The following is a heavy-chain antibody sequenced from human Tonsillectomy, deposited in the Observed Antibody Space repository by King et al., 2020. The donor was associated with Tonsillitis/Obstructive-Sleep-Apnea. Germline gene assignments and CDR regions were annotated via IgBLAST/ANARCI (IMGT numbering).Heavy chain of an antibody. D-gene: IGHD1-26*01. CDR2: IWYDGSNK. CDR3: ARDERSGYSGSYFRHFQH. Sequence: QLQEAGGGVVQPGRSLRLPCAASGFTFSSYGMHWVRQAPGKGLEWVAGIWYDGSNKYYADAVKGRVTISRDNSKNTLYLQMNSLRAEDTAVYYCARDERSGYSGSYFRHFQHWGQGTLVTVSS. J-gene: IGHJ1*01. CDR1: GFTFSSYG. V-gene: IGHV3-33*01.